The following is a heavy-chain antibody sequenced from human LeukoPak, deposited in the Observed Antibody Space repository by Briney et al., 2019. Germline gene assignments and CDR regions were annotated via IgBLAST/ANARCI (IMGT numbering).Heavy chain of an antibody. J-gene: IGHJ5*02. CDR2: IYYSGSA. Sequence: SETLSLTCTVSGDSISNSNYYWCWIRQPPGKGLEWIGTIYYSGSAYYNPSLMSRVSISVDTSKNQFSLKLASATATDTAVYYCARVPGVYYDRLAGYGSGWFDPWGQGTLVTVSS. V-gene: IGHV4-39*07. CDR3: ARVPGVYYDRLAGYGSGWFDP. CDR1: GDSISNSNYY. D-gene: IGHD2-15*01.